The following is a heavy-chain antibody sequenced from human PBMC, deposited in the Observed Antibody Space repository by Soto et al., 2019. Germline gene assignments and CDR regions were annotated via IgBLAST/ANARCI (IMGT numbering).Heavy chain of an antibody. CDR1: GYTFINFD. CDR2: MNPGSGQT. V-gene: IGHV1-8*02. Sequence: ASVKVSCQASGYTFINFDISWVRQAAGRGLEWLGWMNPGSGQTGYASKFQGRVAMTRDASTGTSHLELSSLTSDDMAVYYCARTASAGTLNWFDPWGQGTLVTVSS. D-gene: IGHD6-13*01. CDR3: ARTASAGTLNWFDP. J-gene: IGHJ5*02.